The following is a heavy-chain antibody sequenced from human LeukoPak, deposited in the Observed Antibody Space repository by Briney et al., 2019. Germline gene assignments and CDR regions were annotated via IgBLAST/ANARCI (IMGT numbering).Heavy chain of an antibody. CDR1: GGSISSGSYY. D-gene: IGHD2-15*01. V-gene: IGHV4-61*02. Sequence: SETLTLTCTVSGGSISSGSYYWSWIRQPAGKGLEWIGRIYTSGSTNYNPSLKSRVTISVDTSKNQFSLKLSSVTAADTAVYYCARDPLGCSGGSCYWNAFDIWGQGTMVTVSS. CDR3: ARDPLGCSGGSCYWNAFDI. CDR2: IYTSGST. J-gene: IGHJ3*02.